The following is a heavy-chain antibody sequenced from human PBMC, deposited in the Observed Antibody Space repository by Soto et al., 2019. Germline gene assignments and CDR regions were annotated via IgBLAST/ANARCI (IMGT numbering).Heavy chain of an antibody. CDR1: GNTFTRYY. V-gene: IGHV1-46*01. J-gene: IGHJ4*02. CDR2: ISPGGDRT. Sequence: ASVKVSCKASGNTFTRYYMHWVRQAPGQGLEWMGMISPGGDRTTYAQKFQGRVTMTRDTSTSTVYMELSSLKSEDTAVYYCARGADCGGVCYDYWGQGTLVTVSS. CDR3: ARGADCGGVCYDY. D-gene: IGHD2-21*02.